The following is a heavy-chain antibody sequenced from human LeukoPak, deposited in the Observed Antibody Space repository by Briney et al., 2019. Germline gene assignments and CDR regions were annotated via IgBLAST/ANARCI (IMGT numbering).Heavy chain of an antibody. Sequence: ASVKVSCKASGYTFTSYDINWVRQATGQGLEWMGWMNPNSGNTGYAQKFQGRVTMTRNTSISTAYMELSSLRSEDTAVYYCARGDGSYSGDTLVWFDPWGQGTLVTVSS. CDR1: GYTFTSYD. D-gene: IGHD1-26*01. CDR3: ARGDGSYSGDTLVWFDP. J-gene: IGHJ5*02. V-gene: IGHV1-8*01. CDR2: MNPNSGNT.